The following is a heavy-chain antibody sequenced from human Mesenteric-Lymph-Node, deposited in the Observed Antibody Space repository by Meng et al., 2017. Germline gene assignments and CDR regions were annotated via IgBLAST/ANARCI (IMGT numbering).Heavy chain of an antibody. D-gene: IGHD2-15*01. CDR2: ISYDGSNK. CDR3: ASGHCSGGSCYSRYYYYGMDV. CDR1: GFTFSSYA. J-gene: IGHJ6*02. Sequence: GESLKISCAASGFTFSSYAMHWVRQAPGKGLEWVAVISYDGSNKYYADSVKGRFTISRDNAKNSLYLQMNSLRAEDTAVYYCASGHCSGGSCYSRYYYYGMDVWGQGTTVTVSS. V-gene: IGHV3-30*04.